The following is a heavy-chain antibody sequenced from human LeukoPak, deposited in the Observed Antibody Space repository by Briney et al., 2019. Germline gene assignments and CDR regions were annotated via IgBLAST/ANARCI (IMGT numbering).Heavy chain of an antibody. Sequence: SETLSLTCTVSSGSISTSNYYWSWIRQPPGKGLEWIGYIYYSGSTNYNPSLKSRVTISVDTSKNQFSLKLSSVTAADTAVYYCARVPRTWGQGTLVTVSS. CDR1: SGSISTSNYY. V-gene: IGHV4-61*01. J-gene: IGHJ5*02. CDR3: ARVPRT. CDR2: IYYSGST.